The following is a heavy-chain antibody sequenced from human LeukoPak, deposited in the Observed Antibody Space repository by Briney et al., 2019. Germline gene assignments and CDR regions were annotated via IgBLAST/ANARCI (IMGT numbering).Heavy chain of an antibody. D-gene: IGHD3-22*01. J-gene: IGHJ4*02. CDR3: ARVVRTYYYDSSGYYDY. Sequence: EASVKVSCKASGYTFTSHYMHWVRQAPGQGLEWMGIINPSGGSTSYTQKFQGRVTMTRDTSTSTAYMELRSLRSDDTAVYYCARVVRTYYYDSSGYYDYWGQGTLVTVSS. CDR1: GYTFTSHY. CDR2: INPSGGST. V-gene: IGHV1-46*01.